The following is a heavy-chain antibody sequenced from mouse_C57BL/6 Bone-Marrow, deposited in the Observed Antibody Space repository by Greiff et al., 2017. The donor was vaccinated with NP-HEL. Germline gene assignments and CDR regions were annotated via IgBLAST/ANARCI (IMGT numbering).Heavy chain of an antibody. CDR1: GFTFTSYS. CDR2: ISDGGSYT. Sequence: DVMLVESGGGLVKPGGSLKLSCAASGFTFTSYSMSWVRQTPEKRLEWVATISDGGSYTYYPDNVKGRFTISRDNAKNNLYLQMSQLKSEDTAMYYCASPGFAYWGQGTLVTVSA. CDR3: ASPGFAY. V-gene: IGHV5-4*03. J-gene: IGHJ3*01.